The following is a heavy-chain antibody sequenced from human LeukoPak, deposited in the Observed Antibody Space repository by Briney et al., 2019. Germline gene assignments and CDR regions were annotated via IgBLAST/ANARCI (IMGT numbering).Heavy chain of an antibody. CDR3: AREWGLESSGYYYAY. CDR1: GGTFSRFT. D-gene: IGHD3-22*01. V-gene: IGHV1-69*01. Sequence: SVKVSCKAYGGTFSRFTISWVRQAPGQGFEWMGGITPIFGTANFAQKFQGRVSITADGSTSTAFMELISLRSEDTAVYYCAREWGLESSGYYYAYWGQGTLVTVSS. CDR2: ITPIFGTA. J-gene: IGHJ4*02.